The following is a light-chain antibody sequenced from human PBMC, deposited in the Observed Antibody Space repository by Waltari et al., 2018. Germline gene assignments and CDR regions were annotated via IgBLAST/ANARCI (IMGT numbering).Light chain of an antibody. J-gene: IGLJ3*02. CDR1: TSTVGNNY. CDR2: RNT. CDR3: AAWDDSRSGPGWV. Sequence: QSVLTQPPSASGTPGQRVTISCSGGTSTVGNNYVYWYQQLPGPAPTLLIHRNTHRPSGVPDRFPGSKSGTSASLAISGLRSEDEAAYFCAAWDDSRSGPGWVFGGGTEMTVL. V-gene: IGLV1-47*01.